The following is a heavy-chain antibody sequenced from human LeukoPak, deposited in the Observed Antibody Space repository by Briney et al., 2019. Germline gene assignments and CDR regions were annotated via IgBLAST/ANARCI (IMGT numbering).Heavy chain of an antibody. J-gene: IGHJ4*02. V-gene: IGHV3-13*04. CDR2: IDTAGAT. D-gene: IGHD1-26*01. CDR1: GFTFSYND. Sequence: GGSLRLSCAASGFTFSYNDMHWVRQPTGKGLEWVSGIDTAGATYYPGSVKGRFTISRENAKNSLYLQVNNLRAGDTAVYYCARGWGQGLKATFSYWGQGTLVTVSS. CDR3: ARGWGQGLKATFSY.